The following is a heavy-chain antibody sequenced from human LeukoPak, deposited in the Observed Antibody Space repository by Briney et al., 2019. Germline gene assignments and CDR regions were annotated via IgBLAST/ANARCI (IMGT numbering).Heavy chain of an antibody. CDR1: GYSFTTYG. CDR3: ARDQGDGYNSEFDY. D-gene: IGHD5-24*01. V-gene: IGHV1-18*01. J-gene: IGHJ4*02. Sequence: ASVKVSCKASGYSFTTYGISWVRQAPGQGLEWMGWINSNNGDTNYAGKVQGRVTMTTDTSTSTAYMELRSLRSDDTAVYYCARDQGDGYNSEFDYWGQGTLVTVSS. CDR2: INSNNGDT.